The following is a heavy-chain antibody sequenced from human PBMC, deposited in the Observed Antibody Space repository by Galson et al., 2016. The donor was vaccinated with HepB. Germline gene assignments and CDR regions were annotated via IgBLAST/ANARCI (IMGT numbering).Heavy chain of an antibody. CDR1: GFTFSNYG. J-gene: IGHJ6*04. CDR3: VQGSTAPAV. CDR2: ISRSGDST. D-gene: IGHD1-26*01. Sequence: SLRLSCAVSGFTFSNYGMTWVRQAPGKGLEVVSSISRSGDSTDYADSVKGRFTISRDNSKNTLSLQMNSLTADNTAIYYCVQGSTAPAVWGKGTTVTVSS. V-gene: IGHV3-23*01.